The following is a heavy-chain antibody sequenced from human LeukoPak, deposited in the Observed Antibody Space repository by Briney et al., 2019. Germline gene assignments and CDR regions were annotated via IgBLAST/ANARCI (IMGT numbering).Heavy chain of an antibody. CDR1: GGSISNTEYY. J-gene: IGHJ6*02. Sequence: PSETLSLTCTVSGGSISNTEYYWGWVRQSPGKGPEWIGSVYYSGSTHYNPALKSRLTISVDTSREQFSLTLTSVTATDTAVYYCARRSHCTGGSCPPVWGQGTTVTVSS. CDR2: VYYSGST. V-gene: IGHV4-39*01. CDR3: ARRSHCTGGSCPPV. D-gene: IGHD2-8*02.